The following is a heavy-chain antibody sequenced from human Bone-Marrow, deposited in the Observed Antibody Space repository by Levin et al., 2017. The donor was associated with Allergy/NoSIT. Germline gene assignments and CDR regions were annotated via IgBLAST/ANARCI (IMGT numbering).Heavy chain of an antibody. D-gene: IGHD3-22*01. CDR3: ARNYDSSGYYWVWVFDY. CDR1: GFTFSSYS. V-gene: IGHV3-48*01. J-gene: IGHJ4*02. CDR2: ISSSSSTI. Sequence: GGSLRLSCAASGFTFSSYSMNWVRQAPGKGLEWVSYISSSSSTIYYADSVKGRFTISRDNAKNSLYLQMNSLRAEDTAVYYCARNYDSSGYYWVWVFDYWGQGTLVTVSS.